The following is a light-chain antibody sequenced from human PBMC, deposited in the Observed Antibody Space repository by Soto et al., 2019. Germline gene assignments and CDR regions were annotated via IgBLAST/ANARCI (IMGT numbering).Light chain of an antibody. CDR3: QQSFSSSWT. CDR2: AAS. Sequence: DIQMTQSPASLSASIGDRVIITCRASQSISNYLNWYQHKPGRAPKFLIYAASSLQSGVPSRFSGSGSGTDFTLTISSLHREDFGTYFCQQSFSSSWTFGQGTKVE. J-gene: IGKJ1*01. V-gene: IGKV1-39*01. CDR1: QSISNY.